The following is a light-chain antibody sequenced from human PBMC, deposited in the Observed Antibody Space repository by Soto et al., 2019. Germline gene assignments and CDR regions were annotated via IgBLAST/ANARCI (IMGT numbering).Light chain of an antibody. V-gene: IGKV1-39*01. CDR1: RTINTY. J-gene: IGKJ4*01. CDR3: QQSYSAIA. CDR2: GAS. Sequence: DVRMTQSPSSLSASVGDPITITCRASRTINTYLNWFQQKPGEPPRLLIYGASTLHDGVPSRFTGSGSGADFTLTISGLQPEDFASYHCQQSYSAIAFGGGTKV.